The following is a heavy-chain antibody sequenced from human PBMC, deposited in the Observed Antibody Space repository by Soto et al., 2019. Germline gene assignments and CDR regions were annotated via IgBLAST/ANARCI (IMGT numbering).Heavy chain of an antibody. J-gene: IGHJ4*01. V-gene: IGHV1-3*01. CDR2: INAGNGNT. D-gene: IGHD3-22*01. CDR1: GYTFTSYA. Sequence: ASVKVSCMASGYTFTSYAMHWVRQAPGQRLEWMGWINAGNGNTKYSQKFQGRVTITSDTSASTAYMELSSLRSEDTAVYYCARDDSSCYLYFDYWGQGTLVTVSS. CDR3: ARDDSSCYLYFDY.